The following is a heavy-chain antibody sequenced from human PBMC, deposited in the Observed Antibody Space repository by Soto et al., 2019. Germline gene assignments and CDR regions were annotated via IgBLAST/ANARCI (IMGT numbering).Heavy chain of an antibody. J-gene: IGHJ5*02. CDR2: INAGNGNT. CDR1: GYTFTSYD. CDR3: AREKWGSGSRWLDP. D-gene: IGHD6-19*01. V-gene: IGHV1-3*01. Sequence: ASVKVSCKASGYTFTSYDMHWVRQAPGQRLEWMGWINAGNGNTKYSQKFQGRVTITRDTSASTAYMELSSLTSEDTAVYYCAREKWGSGSRWLDPWGQGTLVTVSS.